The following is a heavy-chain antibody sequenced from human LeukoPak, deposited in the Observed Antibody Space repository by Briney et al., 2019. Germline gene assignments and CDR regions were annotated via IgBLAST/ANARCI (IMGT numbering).Heavy chain of an antibody. Sequence: SETLSLTCTVSGDSISSYYWSWIRQPPGKGLEWIGYIYYSGGTDYNPSLKSRVTISVDTSKNQFSLKLSSVTAADTAVYYCAREDPLLRYFDYRGQGTLVTVSS. CDR2: IYYSGGT. D-gene: IGHD2-15*01. V-gene: IGHV4-59*12. CDR1: GDSISSYY. J-gene: IGHJ4*02. CDR3: AREDPLLRYFDY.